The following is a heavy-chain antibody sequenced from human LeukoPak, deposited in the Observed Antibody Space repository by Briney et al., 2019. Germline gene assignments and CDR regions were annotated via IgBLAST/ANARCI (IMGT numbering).Heavy chain of an antibody. V-gene: IGHV3-48*01. Sequence: PGGSLRLSCAASGFTFNSYSMHWVRQAPGKGLEWVSYISSSSTIYYADSVKGRFTISRDNAKNSLYLQMNSLRAEDTAVYYCARAKVVATLYYYYYLDVWGKGTTVTVSS. CDR3: ARAKVVATLYYYYYLDV. J-gene: IGHJ6*03. D-gene: IGHD5-12*01. CDR2: ISSSSTI. CDR1: GFTFNSYS.